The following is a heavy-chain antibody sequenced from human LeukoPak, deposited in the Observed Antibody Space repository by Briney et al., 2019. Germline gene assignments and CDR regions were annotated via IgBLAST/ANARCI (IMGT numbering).Heavy chain of an antibody. Sequence: RASVKVSCKASGYTFITYGIRWVRQAPGQGLEWMGWIGTYNGDTNYAQRFQGRVTMTTDTATNTAYMELKSLTSGDTAVYYCAKVRSPYYYASGSPAVDGMDVWGQGTTVTVSS. D-gene: IGHD3-10*01. V-gene: IGHV1-18*01. J-gene: IGHJ6*02. CDR1: GYTFITYG. CDR3: AKVRSPYYYASGSPAVDGMDV. CDR2: IGTYNGDT.